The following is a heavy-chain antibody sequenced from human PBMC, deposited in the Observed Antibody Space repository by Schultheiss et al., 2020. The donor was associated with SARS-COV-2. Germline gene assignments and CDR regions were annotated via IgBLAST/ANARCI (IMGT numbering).Heavy chain of an antibody. CDR1: GFTFSSYA. J-gene: IGHJ4*02. CDR2: ISGSGGST. V-gene: IGHV3-23*01. Sequence: GGSLRLSCAASGFTFSSYAMSWVRQAPGKGLEWVSAISGSGGSTYYADSVKGRFTISRDNAKNTLYLQMNSLRAEDTAVYYCARVVVPAAILGYFDYWGQGTLVTVSS. D-gene: IGHD2-2*02. CDR3: ARVVVPAAILGYFDY.